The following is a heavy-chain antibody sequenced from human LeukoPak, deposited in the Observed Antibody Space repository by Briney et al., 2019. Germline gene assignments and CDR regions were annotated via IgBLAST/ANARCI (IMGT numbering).Heavy chain of an antibody. Sequence: SETLSLTCAVYGGSLSDYYWSWICQPPGKGLEWIGYIWYSGFTYYNPSLKSRVTISVDTSKDQFFLKLSSVTAADTAMYYCARVRDWFDPWGQGTLVTVSS. CDR3: ARVRDWFDP. CDR2: IWYSGFT. V-gene: IGHV4-34*01. CDR1: GGSLSDYY. J-gene: IGHJ5*02. D-gene: IGHD4/OR15-4a*01.